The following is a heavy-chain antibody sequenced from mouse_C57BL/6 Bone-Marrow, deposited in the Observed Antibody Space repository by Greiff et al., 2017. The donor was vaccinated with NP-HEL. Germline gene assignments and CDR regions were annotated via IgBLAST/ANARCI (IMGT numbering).Heavy chain of an antibody. J-gene: IGHJ2*01. Sequence: VQLQQSGAELVRPGASVKLSCTASGFNIKDDYMHWVKQRPEQGLEWIGWIDPENGDTEYASKFQGKATITADTSSNTAYLQLSSLTSEDTADYYCTTSYYDYVSYWGQGTTLTVSS. CDR2: IDPENGDT. CDR3: TTSYYDYVSY. CDR1: GFNIKDDY. D-gene: IGHD2-4*01. V-gene: IGHV14-4*01.